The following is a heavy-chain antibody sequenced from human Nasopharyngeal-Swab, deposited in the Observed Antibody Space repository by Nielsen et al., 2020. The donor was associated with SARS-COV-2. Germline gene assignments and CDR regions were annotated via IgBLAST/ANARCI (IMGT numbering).Heavy chain of an antibody. CDR3: ARDDGDVPGMTGSGPPGGY. J-gene: IGHJ4*02. CDR1: GYTFTDYY. CDR2: INTHSGDP. V-gene: IGHV1-2*06. Sequence: ASVKVSCKASGYTFTDYYMHWVRQAPGEGLEYMGRINTHSGDPNFAQKFQGRVTVTRDTSINTAYMELSSLRFDDTAVYYCARDDGDVPGMTGSGPPGGYWGQGTLVTVSS. D-gene: IGHD1-14*01.